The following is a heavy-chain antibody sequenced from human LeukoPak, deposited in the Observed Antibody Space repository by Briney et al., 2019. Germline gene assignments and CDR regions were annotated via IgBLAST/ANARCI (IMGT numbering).Heavy chain of an antibody. CDR1: GFTFSPYT. J-gene: IGHJ4*02. CDR2: ISGTSTYI. CDR3: ARGYGDYPSYFDY. Sequence: PGGSLRLSCAASGFTFSPYTMNWVRQAPGKGLEWVSSISGTSTYIYYADSLKGRFTISRDNAKNSLYLQMNSLRAEDTAVYYCARGYGDYPSYFDYWGQGTLVTVSS. D-gene: IGHD4-17*01. V-gene: IGHV3-21*01.